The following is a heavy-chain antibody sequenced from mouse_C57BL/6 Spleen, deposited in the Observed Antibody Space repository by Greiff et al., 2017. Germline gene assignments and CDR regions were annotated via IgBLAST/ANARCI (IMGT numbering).Heavy chain of an antibody. CDR3: ARRGRIYYYGSSLFDY. J-gene: IGHJ2*01. CDR2: INPNNGGT. CDR1: GYTFTDYY. Sequence: VQLQQSGPELVKPGASVKISCKASGYTFTDYYMNWVKQSHGKSLEWIGDINPNNGGTSYNQKFKGKATLTVDKSSSTAYMELRSLTSEDSAVYYCARRGRIYYYGSSLFDYWGQGTTLTVSS. V-gene: IGHV1-26*01. D-gene: IGHD1-1*01.